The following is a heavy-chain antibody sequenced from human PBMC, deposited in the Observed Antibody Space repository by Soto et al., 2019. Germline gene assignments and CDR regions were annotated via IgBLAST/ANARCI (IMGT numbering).Heavy chain of an antibody. V-gene: IGHV1-18*01. Sequence: GASVKVSFKASGYTFTSYGISWVRQAPGQGLEWMGWISAYNGNTNYAQKLQGRVTMTTDTSTSTAYMELRSLRSDDTAVYYCARLKVDTTYYYYGMDVWGQGTTVTVSS. CDR3: ARLKVDTTYYYYGMDV. CDR2: ISAYNGNT. D-gene: IGHD1-1*01. CDR1: GYTFTSYG. J-gene: IGHJ6*02.